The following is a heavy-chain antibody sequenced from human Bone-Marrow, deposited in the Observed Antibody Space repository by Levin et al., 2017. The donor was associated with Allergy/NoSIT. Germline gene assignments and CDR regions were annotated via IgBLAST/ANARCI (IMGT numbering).Heavy chain of an antibody. CDR1: GGTFSSYA. CDR3: ARGVNKAYNSSWSPSGDYYPALDV. Sequence: ASVKVSCKASGGTFSSYAISWVRQAPGQGLEWMGGIITIFGTVNYAQKFKGRVTITADDSSSTAYMELSSLRSEDTAVYYCARGVNKAYNSSWSPSGDYYPALDVWGQGTTVSVSS. V-gene: IGHV1-69*13. J-gene: IGHJ6*02. D-gene: IGHD1-14*01. CDR2: IITIFGTV.